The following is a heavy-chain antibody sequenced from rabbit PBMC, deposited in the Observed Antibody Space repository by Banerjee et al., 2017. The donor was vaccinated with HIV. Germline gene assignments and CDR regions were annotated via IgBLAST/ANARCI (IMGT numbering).Heavy chain of an antibody. Sequence: QSLEESGGGLVKPEGSLTLTCKASGFDLSSYYYMCWVRQAPGKGLEWIACIYTSSGTTYYASWAKGRFTISKTSSTTVTLQMTSLTAADTATYFCARGLVAGVLDLWGPGTLVTDS. D-gene: IGHD3-3*01. CDR3: ARGLVAGVLDL. CDR2: IYTSSGTT. J-gene: IGHJ4*01. V-gene: IGHV1S40*01. CDR1: GFDLSSYYY.